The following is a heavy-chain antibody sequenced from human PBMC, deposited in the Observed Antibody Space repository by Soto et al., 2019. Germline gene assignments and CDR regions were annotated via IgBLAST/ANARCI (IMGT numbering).Heavy chain of an antibody. CDR3: AKDAVSGDGVWLLDS. J-gene: IGHJ5*02. CDR2: LLRSGSST. V-gene: IGHV3-23*01. D-gene: IGHD4-17*01. CDR1: GFTFRSYA. Sequence: PGGSLRLSCAASGFTFRSYAMSWARQAPGKGLEWVSSLLRSGSSTYYADSVKGRFTISSDISANSLYLQMDSLRAEDTAVYYCAKDAVSGDGVWLLDSWGQGTVVIVSS.